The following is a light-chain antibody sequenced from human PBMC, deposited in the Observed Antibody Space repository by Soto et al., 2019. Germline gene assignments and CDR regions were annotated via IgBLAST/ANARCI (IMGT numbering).Light chain of an antibody. CDR1: SSDVGSYNL. CDR2: EGS. CDR3: CSYAGSSTLVV. Sequence: QSALTQPASVSGSPGQSITISCTGTSSDVGSYNLVSWYQQHPGKAPKLMIYEGSKRPSGVSNRFFGSKSGNTASLTISGLQAEDEADYYCCSYAGSSTLVVFGGGTKVTVL. V-gene: IGLV2-23*01. J-gene: IGLJ2*01.